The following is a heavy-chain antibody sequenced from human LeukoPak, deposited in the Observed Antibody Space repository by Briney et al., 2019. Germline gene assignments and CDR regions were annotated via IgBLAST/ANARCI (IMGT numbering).Heavy chain of an antibody. Sequence: PSETLSLTCAVYGGSFSGYYWSWIRQPPGKGLEWIGEINHSGSTNYNPSLKSRVTISVDTSKNQFSLKLSSVIAADTAVYYCATFTHVVAATPSRAFDIWGQGTMVTVSS. D-gene: IGHD2-15*01. CDR1: GGSFSGYY. CDR3: ATFTHVVAATPSRAFDI. CDR2: INHSGST. J-gene: IGHJ3*02. V-gene: IGHV4-34*01.